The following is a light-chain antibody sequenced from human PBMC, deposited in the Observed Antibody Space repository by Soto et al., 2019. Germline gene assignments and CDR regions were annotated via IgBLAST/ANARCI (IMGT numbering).Light chain of an antibody. CDR3: ENWYSNSLI. J-gene: IGLJ2*01. V-gene: IGLV4-60*03. Sequence: QPVLTQSSSASASLGSSVKLTCTRSSGHSTYIISWHQHQPGKAPRYLMKLEGSGNYNKGSGVPDRFSGSSSGADRYLIISNLQSEDEADYYCENWYSNSLIFGGGTKLTVL. CDR2: LEGSGNY. CDR1: SGHSTYI.